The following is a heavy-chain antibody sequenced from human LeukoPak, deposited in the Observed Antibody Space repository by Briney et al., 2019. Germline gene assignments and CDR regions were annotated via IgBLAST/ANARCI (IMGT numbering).Heavy chain of an antibody. D-gene: IGHD3-10*01. V-gene: IGHV4-39*07. CDR3: ARGLVTMVRGVLDY. Sequence: KPSETLSLTCTVSGVSISSSSSYWGWIRQPPGKGLEWIGEINHSGSTNYNPSLKSRVTISVDTSKTQCSLKLSSVTAADTAVYYCARGLVTMVRGVLDYWGQGTLVTVSS. CDR1: GVSISSSSSY. J-gene: IGHJ4*02. CDR2: INHSGST.